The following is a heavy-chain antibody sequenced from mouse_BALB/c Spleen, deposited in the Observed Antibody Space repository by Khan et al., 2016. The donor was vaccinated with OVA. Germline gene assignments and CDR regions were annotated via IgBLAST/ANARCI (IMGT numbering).Heavy chain of an antibody. CDR3: SSPGGYYACFAY. CDR2: IRLKSNNYAT. D-gene: IGHD2-3*01. Sequence: EVKLEVSGGGLVQPGGSMKLSCVASGFTFSNFWMNWVRQSPEKGLEWVSEIRLKSNNYATHYAESVKGRFTISRDDYKSSVYLQMNNLRAEDTCIYYCSSPGGYYACFAYWVQGTLVTVSA. V-gene: IGHV6-6*02. CDR1: GFTFSNFW. J-gene: IGHJ3*01.